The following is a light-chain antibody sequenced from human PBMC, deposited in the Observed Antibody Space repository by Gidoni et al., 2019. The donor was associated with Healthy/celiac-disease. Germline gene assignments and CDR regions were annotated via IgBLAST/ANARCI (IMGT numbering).Light chain of an antibody. CDR3: QSYDSSLSGWV. J-gene: IGLJ3*02. Sequence: QSALTQPPPVAGAPRQRVTISCPGSCSNIGAGYDVHWYQQLPGTAPKLLIYGNSTRPSGVPDRFSGSKSGTSASLAITGLQAEDEADYYCQSYDSSLSGWVFGGGTKLTVL. V-gene: IGLV1-40*01. CDR1: CSNIGAGYD. CDR2: GNS.